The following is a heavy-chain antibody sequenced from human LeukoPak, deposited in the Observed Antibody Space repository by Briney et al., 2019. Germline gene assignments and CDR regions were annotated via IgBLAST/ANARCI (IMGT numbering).Heavy chain of an antibody. CDR3: AKDSEDIVVVPAAYLDY. Sequence: PGGSLRLSCAVSGFTFSNYGMSWVRQAPGKGLEWVSAISGSGSSTYYADSVKGRLTISRDNSKNTLYLQMNSLRADDTAVYYCAKDSEDIVVVPAAYLDYWGQGILVTVSS. CDR1: GFTFSNYG. CDR2: ISGSGSST. J-gene: IGHJ4*02. D-gene: IGHD2-2*01. V-gene: IGHV3-23*01.